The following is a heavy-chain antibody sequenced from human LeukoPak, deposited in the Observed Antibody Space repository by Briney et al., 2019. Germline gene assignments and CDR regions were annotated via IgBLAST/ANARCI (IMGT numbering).Heavy chain of an antibody. D-gene: IGHD3-16*02. V-gene: IGHV3-23*01. CDR3: ARDLMITFGGVIVPSGY. CDR2: ISGSGGST. Sequence: GGSLRLSCAASGFTFSSYAMNWVRQAPGKGLEWVSAISGSGGSTDHVDSVKGRFTISRDNSRNTLYLQMNSLRAEDTAVYYCARDLMITFGGVIVPSGYWGQGTLVTVSS. J-gene: IGHJ4*02. CDR1: GFTFSSYA.